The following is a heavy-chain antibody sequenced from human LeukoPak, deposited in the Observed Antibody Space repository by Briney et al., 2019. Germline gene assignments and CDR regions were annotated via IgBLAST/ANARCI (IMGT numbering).Heavy chain of an antibody. CDR1: ELTFSSYA. Sequence: PGGSLRLSCAASELTFSSYAMSWVRQAPGKGLEWVSAISGSGGSTYYGDSVKGRFTISRDNSKNTLDLQMNSLRAEDTAIYYCAKEPSCSGGSCYYFDYWGQGTLVTVSS. D-gene: IGHD2-15*01. CDR3: AKEPSCSGGSCYYFDY. V-gene: IGHV3-23*01. CDR2: ISGSGGST. J-gene: IGHJ4*02.